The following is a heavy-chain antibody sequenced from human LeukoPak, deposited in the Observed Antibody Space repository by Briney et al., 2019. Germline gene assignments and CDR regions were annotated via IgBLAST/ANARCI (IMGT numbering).Heavy chain of an antibody. Sequence: ASVKVSCKASGYTFISYDISWVRQAPGQGLEWMGWIAANNENTHYAQKFQGRVTMTTDTSTSTAYMELRSLRSEDTAVYYCARGRGYGVAYGMDVWGQGTTVTVSS. J-gene: IGHJ6*02. CDR2: IAANNENT. D-gene: IGHD4-17*01. CDR1: GYTFISYD. V-gene: IGHV1-18*01. CDR3: ARGRGYGVAYGMDV.